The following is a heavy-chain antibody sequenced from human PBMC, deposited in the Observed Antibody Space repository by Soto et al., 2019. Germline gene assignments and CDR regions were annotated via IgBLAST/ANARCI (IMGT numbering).Heavy chain of an antibody. CDR2: IWYDGSDK. D-gene: IGHD6-6*01. Sequence: QVQLVESGGGVVQPGRSLRLSCAASGFTFSTYGMHWVRQAPGKGLEWVAVIWYDGSDKYYADSVKGRFTISRDISKSTLYLQMNSLRAEDTAVYYCVRDATSWRHLVGDYWGQGTLVTVSS. CDR3: VRDATSWRHLVGDY. J-gene: IGHJ4*02. V-gene: IGHV3-33*01. CDR1: GFTFSTYG.